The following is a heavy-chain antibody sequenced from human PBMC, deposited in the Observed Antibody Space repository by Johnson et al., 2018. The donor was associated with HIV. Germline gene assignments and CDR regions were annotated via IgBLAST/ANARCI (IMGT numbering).Heavy chain of an antibody. Sequence: VQLVASGGGVVRPGGSLRLSCAASGFNFDDYGMSWVRQAPGKGLEWVSGINWNGASTGSADSVKGRFTISRDNAKSSLFLQMNSLRGEDTALYYCGKVRILVAGFDAFDIWGQGTMVTVSS. D-gene: IGHD6-19*01. J-gene: IGHJ3*02. V-gene: IGHV3-20*04. CDR2: INWNGAST. CDR1: GFNFDDYG. CDR3: GKVRILVAGFDAFDI.